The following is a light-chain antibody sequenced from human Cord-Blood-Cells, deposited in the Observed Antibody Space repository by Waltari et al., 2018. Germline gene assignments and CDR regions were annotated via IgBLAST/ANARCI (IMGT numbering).Light chain of an antibody. CDR3: CSYAGSSNWV. CDR2: EGS. V-gene: IGLV2-23*01. J-gene: IGLJ3*02. CDR1: SSDVGSYNL. Sequence: QSALIQPASVSGSPGQSITISCTGTSSDVGSYNLVSWYQQHPGKAPKLMIYEGSKRPSGVSNRFSGSKSGNTASLTISGLQAEDEADYYCCSYAGSSNWVFGGGTKLTVL.